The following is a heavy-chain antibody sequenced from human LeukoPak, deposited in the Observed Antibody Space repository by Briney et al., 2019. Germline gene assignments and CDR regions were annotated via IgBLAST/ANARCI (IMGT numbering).Heavy chain of an antibody. V-gene: IGHV4-59*08. CDR3: AGLYSSSWYRVGWFGP. Sequence: SETLSLTCTVSGGSICIYYWSCIPQPPGEGLWCSGYIYYIGSTNYNPTLKSRVTISVDTSKNQFSLKLSSVTAADTAVHYCAGLYSSSWYRVGWFGPGGQGNLVIVSS. CDR2: IYYIGST. J-gene: IGHJ5*02. CDR1: GGSICIYY. D-gene: IGHD6-13*01.